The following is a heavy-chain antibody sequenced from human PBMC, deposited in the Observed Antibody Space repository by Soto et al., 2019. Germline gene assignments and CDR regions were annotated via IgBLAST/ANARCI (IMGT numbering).Heavy chain of an antibody. V-gene: IGHV1-2*04. Sequence: ASVKVSCKASGYTFTGYYMHWVRQAPGQGLEWMGWINPNSGGTNYAQKFQGWVTMTRDTSISTAYMELSRLRSDDTAAYYCALNSLGYCSSTSCYRPRDAFDIWGQGTMVTVSS. CDR2: INPNSGGT. CDR3: ALNSLGYCSSTSCYRPRDAFDI. D-gene: IGHD2-2*01. J-gene: IGHJ3*02. CDR1: GYTFTGYY.